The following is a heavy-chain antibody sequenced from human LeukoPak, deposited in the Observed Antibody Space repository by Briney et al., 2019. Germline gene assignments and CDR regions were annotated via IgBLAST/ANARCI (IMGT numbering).Heavy chain of an antibody. V-gene: IGHV4-4*07. CDR1: GGSISSYY. J-gene: IGHJ5*02. CDR2: IYTSGST. Sequence: SQTLSLTCTVSGGSISSYYWSWIRQPAGKGLEWIGRIYTSGSTNYNPSLKSRVTMSVDTSKNQFSLKLSSVTAADTAVYYCARVRLGYSSSENWFDPWGQGTLVTVSS. D-gene: IGHD6-6*01. CDR3: ARVRLGYSSSENWFDP.